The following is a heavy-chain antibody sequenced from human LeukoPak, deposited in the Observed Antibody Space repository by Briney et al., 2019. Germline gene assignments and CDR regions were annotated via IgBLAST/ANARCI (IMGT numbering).Heavy chain of an antibody. V-gene: IGHV4-34*01. CDR3: ASVGAAMDYYYYYMDV. CDR2: INDGGST. Sequence: SETLSLTCAVYGGSFTKHQWSWIRQPPGKGLEWIGAINDGGSTNYNPSLKSRVTISVDTSKNQFSLKLSSVTAADTAVYYCASVGAAMDYYYYYMDVWGKGTTVTVSS. CDR1: GGSFTKHQ. J-gene: IGHJ6*03. D-gene: IGHD2-2*01.